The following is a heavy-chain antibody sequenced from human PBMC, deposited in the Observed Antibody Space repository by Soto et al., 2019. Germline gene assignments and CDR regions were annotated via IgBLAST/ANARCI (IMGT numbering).Heavy chain of an antibody. D-gene: IGHD3-9*01. J-gene: IGHJ6*02. CDR2: MGAHSGHT. CDR1: GYNFTRFG. V-gene: IGHV1-18*01. CDR3: GREGQRLAQEDYYQFNGMDV. Sequence: QFQLVQSGAEVKKPGASVRVSCKASGYNFTRFGITWVRQAPGQGLEWMGWMGAHSGHTMSAPQCQGRLTMTTDASMTTAYIDLRSLRSDDTALYYCGREGQRLAQEDYYQFNGMDVWGQGTTVIVSS.